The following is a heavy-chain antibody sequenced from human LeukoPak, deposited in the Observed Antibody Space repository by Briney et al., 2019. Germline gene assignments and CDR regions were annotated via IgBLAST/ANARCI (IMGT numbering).Heavy chain of an antibody. CDR3: ARGGGGYVGFDY. J-gene: IGHJ4*02. Sequence: GGSLRLSCAASGFTSSSYWMSWVRQAPGKGLEWVANIKQDGSEKYYVDSVKGRFTISRDNAKNSLYLQMNSLRAEDTAVYHCARGGGGYVGFDYWGQGTLVTVSS. CDR2: IKQDGSEK. CDR1: GFTSSSYW. V-gene: IGHV3-7*03. D-gene: IGHD5-12*01.